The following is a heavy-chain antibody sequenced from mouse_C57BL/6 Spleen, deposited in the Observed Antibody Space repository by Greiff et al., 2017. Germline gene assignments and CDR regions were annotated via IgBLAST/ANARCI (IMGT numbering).Heavy chain of an antibody. CDR3: GRSRVVASYYAMDY. J-gene: IGHJ4*01. CDR2: IYPGGGDT. Sequence: QVQLQQSGAELVKPGASVTISCKASGYAFSSYWMNWVKQRPGKGLEWIGQIYPGGGDTNYNGKFKGKATLTADTSSSTAYMQRSRLNSEDSAVDFCGRSRVVASYYAMDYWGQGTSVTVSS. D-gene: IGHD1-1*01. CDR1: GYAFSSYW. V-gene: IGHV1-80*01.